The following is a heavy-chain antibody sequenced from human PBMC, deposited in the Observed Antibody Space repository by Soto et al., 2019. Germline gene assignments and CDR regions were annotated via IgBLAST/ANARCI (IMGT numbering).Heavy chain of an antibody. CDR3: ARDRVVLGCCNGGSCDYMDV. Sequence: GASVKVSCKASGYTFTSYGISWVRQAPGQGLEWMGWISAYNGNTNYAQKLQGRVTMTTDTSTSTAYMELRSLRSDDTAVYYCARDRVVLGCCNGGSCDYMDVWGKGTTVTVSS. J-gene: IGHJ6*03. CDR2: ISAYNGNT. V-gene: IGHV1-18*01. CDR1: GYTFTSYG. D-gene: IGHD2-15*01.